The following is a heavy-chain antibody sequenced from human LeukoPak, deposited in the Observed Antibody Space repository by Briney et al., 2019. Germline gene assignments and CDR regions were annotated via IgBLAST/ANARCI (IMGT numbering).Heavy chain of an antibody. Sequence: SETLSLTCAVYGGSFSGYYWSWIRQPPGKGLEWIGRINHSGSTNYNPSLKSRVTISVDTSKNQFSLKLSSVTAADTAVYYCARGYYYDSSGYTYFYAMDVWGQGTTVTVSS. CDR2: INHSGST. V-gene: IGHV4-34*01. J-gene: IGHJ6*02. CDR3: ARGYYYDSSGYTYFYAMDV. CDR1: GGSFSGYY. D-gene: IGHD3-22*01.